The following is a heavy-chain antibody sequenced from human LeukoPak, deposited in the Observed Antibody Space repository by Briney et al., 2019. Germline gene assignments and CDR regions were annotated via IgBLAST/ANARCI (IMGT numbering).Heavy chain of an antibody. CDR3: TKRGSDAFDI. J-gene: IGHJ3*02. CDR2: IRYDGLDK. V-gene: IGHV3-30*02. Sequence: PGGSLRLFCAASGFTFSVSAMNWIRQAPGKGPEWVAFIRYDGLDKYYADSVKGRFTVSRDNSKNTLYLQMNSLRTEDTAVYYCTKRGSDAFDIWGQGTMVTVSS. CDR1: GFTFSVSA.